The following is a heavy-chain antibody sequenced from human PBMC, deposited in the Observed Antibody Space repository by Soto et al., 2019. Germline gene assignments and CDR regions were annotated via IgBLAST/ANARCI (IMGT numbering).Heavy chain of an antibody. CDR2: ISSSSSYI. V-gene: IGHV3-21*01. J-gene: IGHJ6*02. CDR1: GFTFSSYS. D-gene: IGHD6-13*01. Sequence: EVQLVESGGGLVKPGGSLRLSCAASGFTFSSYSMNWVRQAPGKGLEWVSSISSSSSYIYYADPVKGRFTISRDNAKNSLYLQMNSLRAEDTDVYYCARVGDSSSWYVKFSYYYYGMDVWGQGTTVTVSS. CDR3: ARVGDSSSWYVKFSYYYYGMDV.